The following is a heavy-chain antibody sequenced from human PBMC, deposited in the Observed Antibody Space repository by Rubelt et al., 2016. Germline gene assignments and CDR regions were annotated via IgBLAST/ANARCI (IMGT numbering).Heavy chain of an antibody. Sequence: AMSWVRQAPGKGLEWVSAISGSGGSTYYADSVKGRFTISRDNSKNTLYLQMNSLRAEDTAVYYCAKDWATVTVWGQGTLVTVSS. V-gene: IGHV3-23*01. J-gene: IGHJ4*02. D-gene: IGHD4-17*01. CDR2: ISGSGGST. CDR3: AKDWATVTV. CDR1: A.